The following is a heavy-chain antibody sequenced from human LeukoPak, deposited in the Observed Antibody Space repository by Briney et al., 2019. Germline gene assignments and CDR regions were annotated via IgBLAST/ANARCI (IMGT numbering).Heavy chain of an antibody. V-gene: IGHV3-49*04. CDR3: TFGYCSSTSCYSYY. CDR2: IRSKAYGGTT. Sequence: GGSLRLSCTASGFTFGDYAMSWVRQAPGKGLEWVGFIRSKAYGGTTEYAASVKGRFTISRDDSKSIAYLQMNSLKTEDTAVYYCTFGYCSSTSCYSYYWGQGTLVTVSS. J-gene: IGHJ4*02. CDR1: GFTFGDYA. D-gene: IGHD2-2*02.